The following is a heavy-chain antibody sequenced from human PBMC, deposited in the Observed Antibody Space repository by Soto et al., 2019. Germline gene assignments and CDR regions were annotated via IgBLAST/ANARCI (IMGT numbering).Heavy chain of an antibody. V-gene: IGHV3-30*18. CDR3: AKRADISVSGTSFVYYYYGIDV. CDR2: ISYDGSNK. J-gene: IGHJ6*02. CDR1: GFTFSSYG. D-gene: IGHD6-19*01. Sequence: GGSLRLSCAASGFTFSSYGMHWVRQAPGKGLEWVAVISYDGSNKYYADSVKGRFTISRDNSKNTLYLQMNSLRAEDTAVYYCAKRADISVSGTSFVYYYYGIDVWGQGTTVTVSS.